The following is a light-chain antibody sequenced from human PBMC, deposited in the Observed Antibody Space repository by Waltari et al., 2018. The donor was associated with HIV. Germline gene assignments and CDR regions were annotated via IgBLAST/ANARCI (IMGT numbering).Light chain of an antibody. J-gene: IGKJ4*01. CDR3: QLYYSAPVT. V-gene: IGKV4-1*01. CDR1: QHLLYSSNDNNY. Sequence: DIVMSKSPEYLAVSLGERATTNCRSSQHLLYSSNDNNYLAWYQQKPGQPPKVLIYWASNRVSEVPARFSGGGSGTDFTLTISSLQAEDLAVYYCQLYYSAPVTFGGGTKVEIK. CDR2: WAS.